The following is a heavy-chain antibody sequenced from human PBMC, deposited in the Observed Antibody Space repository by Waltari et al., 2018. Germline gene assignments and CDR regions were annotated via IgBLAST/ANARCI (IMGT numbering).Heavy chain of an antibody. CDR1: GGTFSSYA. V-gene: IGHV1-69*01. D-gene: IGHD3-22*01. CDR2: CIPTFGTA. J-gene: IGHJ4*02. Sequence: QVQLVQSGAEVKKPGSSVKVSCKASGGTFSSYAISWVRQAPGQGLGWMGGCIPTFGTANDTQKVQGRVTITADESKSTAYMELSSLRSEDTAVYYCAKDREAYYYDSSGYPTLFDYWGQGTLVTVSS. CDR3: AKDREAYYYDSSGYPTLFDY.